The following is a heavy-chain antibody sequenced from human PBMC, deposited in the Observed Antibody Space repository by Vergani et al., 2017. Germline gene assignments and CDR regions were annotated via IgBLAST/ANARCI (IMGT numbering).Heavy chain of an antibody. V-gene: IGHV3-15*01. CDR1: GFTFRNAW. CDR3: TAYYYDSSGYYYFDY. Sequence: EVQLVESGGGLVKPGGSLRLSCAASGFTFRNAWMSWVRQAPGKGLEWVGRIKSKTDGGTTDYAAPVKGRFTISRDDSKNTLFLQMNSLKTEDTAVYYCTAYYYDSSGYYYFDYWGQGTLVTVSS. J-gene: IGHJ4*02. CDR2: IKSKTDGGTT. D-gene: IGHD3-22*01.